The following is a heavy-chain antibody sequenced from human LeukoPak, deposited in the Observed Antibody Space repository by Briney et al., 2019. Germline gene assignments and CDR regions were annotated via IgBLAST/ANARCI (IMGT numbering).Heavy chain of an antibody. CDR2: INPNSGGT. Sequence: AASVKVSCKASGYTFTGYYMHWVRQAPGQGLEWMGWINPNSGGTNYAQKFQGRVTMTRDTSISTAYMELSSLRSEDTAVYYCARGHLRYYYDSSGYSADYYYMDVWGKGTTVTISS. D-gene: IGHD3-22*01. J-gene: IGHJ6*03. V-gene: IGHV1-2*02. CDR3: ARGHLRYYYDSSGYSADYYYMDV. CDR1: GYTFTGYY.